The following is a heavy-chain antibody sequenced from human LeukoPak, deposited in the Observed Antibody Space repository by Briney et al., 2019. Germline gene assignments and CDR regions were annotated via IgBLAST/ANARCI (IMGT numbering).Heavy chain of an antibody. J-gene: IGHJ4*02. V-gene: IGHV4-39*07. D-gene: IGHD3-22*01. CDR3: ARDIVMVIGYFHD. CDR2: IYYSGST. CDR1: GGSISSSSYY. Sequence: SETLSLTCTVSGGSISSSSYYWGWIRQPPGKGLEWIGNIYYSGSTYYNPSLASRVTISVDMSKNQFSLKLSSVTAADTAVYYCARDIVMVIGYFHDWGQGTLVTVSS.